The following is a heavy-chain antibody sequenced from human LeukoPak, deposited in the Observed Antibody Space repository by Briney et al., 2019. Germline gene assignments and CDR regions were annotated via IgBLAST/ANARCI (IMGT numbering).Heavy chain of an antibody. CDR2: TYYRSKWYK. CDR3: ARGRPWEPESDFDY. V-gene: IGHV6-1*01. CDR1: GDSVSSNSAA. J-gene: IGHJ4*02. D-gene: IGHD1-26*01. Sequence: SQTVTLTCAISGDSVSSNSAAWNWIRQSPSRGLEWLRRTYYRSKWYKDYAVSVKSRITIHPDTSKNQFSPQLNSVTPEDTAVYYCARGRPWEPESDFDYWGQGTLVTVCS.